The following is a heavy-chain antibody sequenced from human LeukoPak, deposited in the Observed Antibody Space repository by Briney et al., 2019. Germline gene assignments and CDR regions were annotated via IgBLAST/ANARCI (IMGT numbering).Heavy chain of an antibody. CDR3: ARSFCSGGSCQSGPYYYYHMDV. CDR2: IIAIFGSA. D-gene: IGHD2-15*01. V-gene: IGHV1-69*13. J-gene: IGHJ6*03. CDR1: GGTFSNYP. Sequence: AASVKVSCKVSGGTFSNYPISWVRQAPGQGLEWMGGIIAIFGSANYAQKFQGRVTITADESTSTAYKELSSLRSEDTAIYYCARSFCSGGSCQSGPYYYYHMDVWGEGTTVIVSS.